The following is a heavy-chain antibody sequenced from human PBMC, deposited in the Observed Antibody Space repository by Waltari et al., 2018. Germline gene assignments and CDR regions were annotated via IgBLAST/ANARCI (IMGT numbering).Heavy chain of an antibody. Sequence: QVLLLRSGTEGQKPGSSARLPGTPSTVSFATGSVSSLRQAPGQGVEWMGGIIPRFNTPNYARKFKDRLTVTKDESTTTAFMELSGLRFDDTAIYYCARPLPPDNKSWHYYFGMDVWGQGTTVTVSS. CDR3: ARPLPPDNKSWHYYFGMDV. CDR1: TVSFATGS. D-gene: IGHD1-1*01. J-gene: IGHJ6*02. CDR2: IIPRFNTP. V-gene: IGHV1-69*05.